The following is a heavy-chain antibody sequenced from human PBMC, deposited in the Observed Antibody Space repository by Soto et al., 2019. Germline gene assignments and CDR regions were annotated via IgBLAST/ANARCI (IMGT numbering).Heavy chain of an antibody. CDR2: IYYSRST. CDR1: GGSISSYY. CDR3: ARDFRGSGSNWDFDL. J-gene: IGHJ2*01. Sequence: QVQLQESGPGLVKPSETLSLTCTVSGGSISSYYWSWIRQPPVKGLEWIGSIYYSRSTNYNPSLKSSVSISVDTSKIQCSLNLSSVTAADTAVYYCARDFRGSGSNWDFDLWCGGTLVTVSS. D-gene: IGHD3-10*01. V-gene: IGHV4-59*01.